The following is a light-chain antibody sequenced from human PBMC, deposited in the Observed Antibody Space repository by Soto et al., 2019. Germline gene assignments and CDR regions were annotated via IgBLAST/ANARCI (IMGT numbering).Light chain of an antibody. J-gene: IGKJ4*01. V-gene: IGKV4-1*01. CDR2: WAS. Sequence: DIVMTQSPDSLAXXXXXXXTINCKSSQSVLYSSNNKNYLAWYQQKPGQPPKLLIYWASTRESGVPDRFSGSGSGTDFTLTISSLQAEDVAVYYCQQYYSTPLTFGGGTKVEIK. CDR1: QSVLYSSNNKNY. CDR3: QQYYSTPLT.